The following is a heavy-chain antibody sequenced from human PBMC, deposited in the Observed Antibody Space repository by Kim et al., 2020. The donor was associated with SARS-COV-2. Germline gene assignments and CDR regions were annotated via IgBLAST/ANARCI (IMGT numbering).Heavy chain of an antibody. Sequence: GGSLRLSCKASGFTFGDYAMSWFRQAPGKGLEWVGFIRSKAYGGTTEYAASVKGRFTISRDDSKSIAYLQMNSLKTEDTAVYYCTRDGVVPAHYYYYGMDVWGQGTTVTVSS. V-gene: IGHV3-49*03. D-gene: IGHD2-2*01. CDR3: TRDGVVPAHYYYYGMDV. J-gene: IGHJ6*02. CDR1: GFTFGDYA. CDR2: IRSKAYGGTT.